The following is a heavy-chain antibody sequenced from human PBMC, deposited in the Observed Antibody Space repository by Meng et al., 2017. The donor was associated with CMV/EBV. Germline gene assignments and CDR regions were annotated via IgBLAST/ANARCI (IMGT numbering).Heavy chain of an antibody. CDR1: GGSISSYY. D-gene: IGHD6-13*01. CDR2: IYTSGST. Sequence: VRRQEPGPGLVKPSETLSLTCTVSGGSISSYYWGWIRQPAGKGLEWIGRIYTSGSTNYNPSLKSRVTMSVDTSKNQFSLKLSSVTAADTAVYYCAREMPIAAAGCFDYWGQGTLVTVSS. J-gene: IGHJ4*02. CDR3: AREMPIAAAGCFDY. V-gene: IGHV4-4*07.